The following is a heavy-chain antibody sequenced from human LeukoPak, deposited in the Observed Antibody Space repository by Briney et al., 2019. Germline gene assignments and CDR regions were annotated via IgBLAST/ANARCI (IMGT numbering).Heavy chain of an antibody. D-gene: IGHD2-2*01. J-gene: IGHJ4*02. CDR2: IYHSGST. Sequence: SQTLSLTCTVSGGSISSGGYYWSWIRQPPGKGLEWIGYIYHSGSTYYNPSLKSRVTISVDRSKNQFSLKLSSVTAADTAVYYCAREGLVSSTYHSDYWGQGTLVTVSS. V-gene: IGHV4-30-2*01. CDR3: AREGLVSSTYHSDY. CDR1: GGSISSGGYY.